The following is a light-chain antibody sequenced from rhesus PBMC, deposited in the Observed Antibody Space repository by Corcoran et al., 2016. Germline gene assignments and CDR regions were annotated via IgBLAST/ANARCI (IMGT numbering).Light chain of an antibody. J-gene: IGKJ2*01. CDR1: QGISDY. V-gene: IGKV1-36*02. Sequence: DIQMTQSPSSLSASVGDRVTIPCRASQGISDYLNWYQQKPGKVPKRLIYAASSLESGVPSRFSGSGSGTDFTLNISSLQPEDFATYYCLQAYSTPYRCGQGTKVEIK. CDR3: LQAYSTPYR. CDR2: AAS.